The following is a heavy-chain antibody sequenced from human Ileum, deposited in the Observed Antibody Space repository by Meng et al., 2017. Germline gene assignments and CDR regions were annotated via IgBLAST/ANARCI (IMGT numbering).Heavy chain of an antibody. CDR3: ATTMVRGVSGGYFDY. CDR1: GGSISSSNG. V-gene: IGHV4-4*02. Sequence: GERQESGPGLVKPSGTLSLTCAVSGGSISSSNGWSWVRQPPGKGLEWIGEIYHSGSTNYNPSLKSRVTISVDKSKNQFSLKLSSVTAADTAVYYCATTMVRGVSGGYFDYWGQGTLVTVSS. J-gene: IGHJ4*02. CDR2: IYHSGST. D-gene: IGHD3-10*01.